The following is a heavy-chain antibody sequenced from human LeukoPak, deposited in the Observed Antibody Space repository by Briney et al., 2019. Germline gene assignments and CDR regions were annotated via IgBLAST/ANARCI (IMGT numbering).Heavy chain of an antibody. D-gene: IGHD6-6*01. CDR1: GFTFDDYA. CDR3: AKTRGPYSSFSDAFDI. V-gene: IGHV3-9*01. J-gene: IGHJ3*02. Sequence: GGSLGLSCAASGFTFDDYAMHWVRQAPGKGLEWVSGISWNSGSIGYADSVKGRFTISRDNAKNSLYLQMNSLRAEDTALYYCAKTRGPYSSFSDAFDIWGQGTMVTVSS. CDR2: ISWNSGSI.